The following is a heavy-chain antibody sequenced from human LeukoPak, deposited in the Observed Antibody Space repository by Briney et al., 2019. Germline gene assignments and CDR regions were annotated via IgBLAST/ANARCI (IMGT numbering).Heavy chain of an antibody. J-gene: IGHJ4*02. CDR3: ARGRLQVDY. CDR2: INQDGSEK. V-gene: IGHV3-7*01. Sequence: GGSLRLSCVASGFTFSSLWMSWVRQAPGKGLEWVANINQDGSEKYYVDSVKGRFTISRDNAKKSLHLQMNSLRADDTAVYYCARGRLQVDYWGQGTLVTVSS. CDR1: GFTFSSLW. D-gene: IGHD2-21*02.